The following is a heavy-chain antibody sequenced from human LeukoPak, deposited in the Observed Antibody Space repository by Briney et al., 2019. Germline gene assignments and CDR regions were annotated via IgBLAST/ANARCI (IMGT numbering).Heavy chain of an antibody. V-gene: IGHV3-21*01. D-gene: IGHD2-2*01. CDR3: APYCSSTSCFPG. J-gene: IGHJ4*02. Sequence: GGSLRLSCAASGFTFSSYSMNWVRQAPGKGLEWVSSISSSSSYIYYADSVKGRFTISRDNAKNSLYLQMNSLRAEDTAVYYCAPYCSSTSCFPGWGQGTLVTVSS. CDR1: GFTFSSYS. CDR2: ISSSSSYI.